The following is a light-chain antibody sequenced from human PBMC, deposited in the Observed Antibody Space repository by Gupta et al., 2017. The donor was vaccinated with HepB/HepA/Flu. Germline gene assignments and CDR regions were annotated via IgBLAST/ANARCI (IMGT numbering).Light chain of an antibody. V-gene: IGKV3-15*01. CDR2: GAS. Sequence: EIVLMQSPATLSVSPGERATLSCRASHSISSNLVWLQQKPGQPPRLLIYGASTRATGVPPRFSGSGSGTEFTLTISSLQSEDFAVYYCHQYINWHMHSFGQGTKLVIK. J-gene: IGKJ2*03. CDR1: HSISSN. CDR3: HQYINWHMHS.